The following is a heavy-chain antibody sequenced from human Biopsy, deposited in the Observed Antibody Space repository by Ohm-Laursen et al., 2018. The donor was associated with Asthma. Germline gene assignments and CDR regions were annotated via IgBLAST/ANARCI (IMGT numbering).Heavy chain of an antibody. CDR3: ARGDSSGWSHYYFDY. V-gene: IGHV3-53*01. J-gene: IGHJ4*02. CDR1: GFTVSRDH. D-gene: IGHD6-19*01. Sequence: GSLRLSCAASGFTVSRDHMFWVRQAPGKGLEWVSVIYSGGTSHTADSVRGRFTISRDFSKNTLHLQMHSLRVEDTAVCYCARGDSSGWSHYYFDYCGQGTLVTVSS. CDR2: IYSGGTS.